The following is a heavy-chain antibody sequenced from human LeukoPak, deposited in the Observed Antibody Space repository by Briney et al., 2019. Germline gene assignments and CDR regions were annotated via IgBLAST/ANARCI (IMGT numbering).Heavy chain of an antibody. CDR3: ARESAGIAAAGDYYMDV. Sequence: ASVKVSCKASGYTFTDYYMHWVRQAPGQGLEWMGWINPNSGVTMYAQNFQGRVTMTRDTSISTAYMELSRLRSDDTAVYYCARESAGIAAAGDYYMDVWGKGTTVTVSS. CDR2: INPNSGVT. J-gene: IGHJ6*03. CDR1: GYTFTDYY. D-gene: IGHD6-13*01. V-gene: IGHV1-2*02.